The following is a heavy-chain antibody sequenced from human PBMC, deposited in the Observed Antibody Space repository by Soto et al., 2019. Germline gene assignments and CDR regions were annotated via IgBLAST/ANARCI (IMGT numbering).Heavy chain of an antibody. CDR2: INPGDSDT. V-gene: IGHV5-51*01. Sequence: GESLKISCEGSGFSFSKYKIGWVRQMPGKGLEWMGIINPGDSDTRYSPSFQGQVTISADKSISTAYLQWSTLQASDTATYYCLKSYGDYYYYYCGMDVWGQGTTVTVSS. J-gene: IGHJ6*02. CDR3: LKSYGDYYYYYCGMDV. D-gene: IGHD4-17*01. CDR1: GFSFSKYK.